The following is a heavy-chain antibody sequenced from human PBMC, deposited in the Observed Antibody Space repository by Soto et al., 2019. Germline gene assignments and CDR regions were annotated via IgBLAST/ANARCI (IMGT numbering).Heavy chain of an antibody. CDR1: GGSFSGYY. V-gene: IGHV4-34*01. CDR3: ARGGVASSVPPYFDY. J-gene: IGHJ4*02. Sequence: SETLSLTCAVYGGSFSGYYWSWIRQPPGKGLEWIGEINHSGSTNYNPSLKSRVTISVDTSKNQFSLKLSSVTAADTAVYYCARGGVASSVPPYFDYWGQGTLVTVSS. D-gene: IGHD1-1*01. CDR2: INHSGST.